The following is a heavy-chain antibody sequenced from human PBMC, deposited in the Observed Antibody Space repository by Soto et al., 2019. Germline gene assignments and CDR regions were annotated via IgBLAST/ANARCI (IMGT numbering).Heavy chain of an antibody. J-gene: IGHJ4*02. CDR2: SRDKAHTYTT. CDR3: VRVASGFYNDY. CDR1: GFTFSDHY. V-gene: IGHV3-72*01. Sequence: EVQLVESGGGLVQPGGSLRLSCAASGFTFSDHYMDWVRQAPGKGLEWVGRSRDKAHTYTTEYAASVKGRLTISRDDSKNSLYLQMNSLKTEDSAVYYCVRVASGFYNDYWGQGTLVTVSS. D-gene: IGHD3-22*01.